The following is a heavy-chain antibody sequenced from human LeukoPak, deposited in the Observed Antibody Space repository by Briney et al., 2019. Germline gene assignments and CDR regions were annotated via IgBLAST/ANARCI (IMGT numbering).Heavy chain of an antibody. Sequence: ASVKVSCKASGYTFTSYDINWVRQATGQGLEWMGWMNPNSGNTGYAQKFQGRVTMTRSTSISTAYMELSSLRSEDTAVYYCARGRYCSSTSCYIDAFDIWGQGTMVTVSS. V-gene: IGHV1-8*01. CDR2: MNPNSGNT. CDR3: ARGRYCSSTSCYIDAFDI. CDR1: GYTFTSYD. D-gene: IGHD2-2*01. J-gene: IGHJ3*02.